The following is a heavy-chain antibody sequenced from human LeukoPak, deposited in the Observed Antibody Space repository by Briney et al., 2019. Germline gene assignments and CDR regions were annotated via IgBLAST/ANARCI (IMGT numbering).Heavy chain of an antibody. D-gene: IGHD4-17*01. CDR2: ISSSSSYI. CDR3: ARDLLRVNDDAFDI. Sequence: PGGSLRLSCAASGFTFSIYSMNWVRQAPGKGLEWVSSISSSSSYIYYADSVKGRFTISRDNAKNSLYLQMNSLRAEDKAVYYCARDLLRVNDDAFDIWGQGTMVTVSS. V-gene: IGHV3-21*01. J-gene: IGHJ3*02. CDR1: GFTFSIYS.